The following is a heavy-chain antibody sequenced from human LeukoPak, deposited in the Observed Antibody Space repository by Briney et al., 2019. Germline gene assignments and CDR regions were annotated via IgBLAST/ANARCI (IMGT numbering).Heavy chain of an antibody. CDR2: ISGSGGST. V-gene: IGHV3-23*01. J-gene: IGHJ4*02. D-gene: IGHD6-19*01. Sequence: QPGRSLRLSCAASGFTFSSYGMHWVRQAPGKGLEWVSAISGSGGSTYYADSVKGRFTISRDNSKNTLYLQMNSLRAEDTAVYYCAKDSYSSGPLDYWGQGTLVTVSS. CDR1: GFTFSSYG. CDR3: AKDSYSSGPLDY.